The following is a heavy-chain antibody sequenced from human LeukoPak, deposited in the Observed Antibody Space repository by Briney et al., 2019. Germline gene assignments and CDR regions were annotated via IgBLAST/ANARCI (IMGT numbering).Heavy chain of an antibody. CDR1: GGSISSDDYY. CDR2: TYYSGST. D-gene: IGHD3-22*01. Sequence: SETLSLTCTVSGGSISSDDYYWSWIRQPPGKGLEWIGYTYYSGSTYYNPSLKSRVTISVDTSKNQFSLKLTSVTAADTAVYYCARPYYYDSRIDPWGQGTLVTVSS. V-gene: IGHV4-30-4*01. CDR3: ARPYYYDSRIDP. J-gene: IGHJ5*02.